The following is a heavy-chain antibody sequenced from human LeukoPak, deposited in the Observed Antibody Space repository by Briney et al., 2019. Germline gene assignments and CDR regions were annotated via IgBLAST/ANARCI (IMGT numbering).Heavy chain of an antibody. CDR1: GGSFSDYY. J-gene: IGHJ4*02. V-gene: IGHV4-34*01. D-gene: IGHD1-1*01. CDR3: ARVPYETTGECYFDH. CDR2: IYYSGTT. Sequence: SETLSLTCAVYGGSFSDYYWGWIRQPPGKGLEWIGNIYYSGTTYYNPSLKSRVTISVDTSKNQFSLRLSSVTAADTSVYYCARVPYETTGECYFDHWGQGTLVTVSS.